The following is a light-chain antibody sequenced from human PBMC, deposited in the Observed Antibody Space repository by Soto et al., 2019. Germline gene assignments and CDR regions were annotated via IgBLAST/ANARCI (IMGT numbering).Light chain of an antibody. CDR3: QQYYSTPRT. CDR2: WAS. J-gene: IGKJ1*01. Sequence: DIVMTQSPDSLAVSLGERATINCKSSQSILYSSINRNYLAWFQQKPGQPPKLLIYWASTRESGVPDRFSGSGSGTDFTLTISSLQAEDVAVYVCQQYYSTPRTFGQGTKVEIK. V-gene: IGKV4-1*01. CDR1: QSILYSSINRNY.